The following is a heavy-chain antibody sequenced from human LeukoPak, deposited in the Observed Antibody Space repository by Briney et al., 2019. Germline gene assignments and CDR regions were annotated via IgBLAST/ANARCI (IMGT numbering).Heavy chain of an antibody. CDR2: IYWSDER. CDR1: GFSLSTVGAG. CDR3: THDTVTTAFDY. V-gene: IGHV2-5*01. D-gene: IGHD4-17*01. J-gene: IGHJ4*02. Sequence: ESGPTLVNPTQTLTLTCTFSGFSLSTVGAGVGWIRQPPGKALEWLALIYWSDERRYSPSLRNRLTITKDTSKNQVVLTMTNMDPVDTATYYCTHDTVTTAFDYWGQGTLVTVSS.